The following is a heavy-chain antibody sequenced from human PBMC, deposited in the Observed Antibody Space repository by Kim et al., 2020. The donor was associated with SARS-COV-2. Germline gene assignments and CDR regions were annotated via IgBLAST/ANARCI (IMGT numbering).Heavy chain of an antibody. Sequence: GGSLRLSCAASGFIFRSYDYHWVRQAAGKRQEWVSAIGRVDDTFYSDSVKGRFVISRDDAKGSLYLQMNSVRDEDSGIYYCIKEASGSGWAPLEYWGQGALVTVSS. CDR3: IKEASGSGWAPLEY. J-gene: IGHJ4*02. CDR2: IGRVDDT. CDR1: GFIFRSYD. V-gene: IGHV3-13*01. D-gene: IGHD6-25*01.